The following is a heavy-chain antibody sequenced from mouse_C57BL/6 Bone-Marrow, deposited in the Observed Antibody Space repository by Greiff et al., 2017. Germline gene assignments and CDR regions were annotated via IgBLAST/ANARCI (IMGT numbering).Heavy chain of an antibody. CDR3: TRSLIYYGTNY. Sequence: VQLQQSGAELVKPGASVKLSCTASGFNIKDYSIHWLKQRTEQGLEWIGRIDPEDGETKYAQQFQDKATITADTSSNTAYLQLSSLTSEDTAVYYCTRSLIYYGTNYWGQGTTLTVSS. CDR1: GFNIKDYS. V-gene: IGHV14-2*01. J-gene: IGHJ2*01. CDR2: IDPEDGET. D-gene: IGHD1-1*01.